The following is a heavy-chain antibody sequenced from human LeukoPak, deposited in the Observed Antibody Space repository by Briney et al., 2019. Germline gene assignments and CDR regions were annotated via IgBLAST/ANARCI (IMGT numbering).Heavy chain of an antibody. V-gene: IGHV1-8*02. D-gene: IGHD1-7*01. Sequence: ASVKVSCKASGYTFTSYDINWVRQATGQGLEWMGWMNPNSGNTGYAQKLQGRVTMTTDTSTSTAYMELRSLRSDDTAVYYCARELLYYMDVWGKGTTVTVSS. J-gene: IGHJ6*03. CDR1: GYTFTSYD. CDR3: ARELLYYMDV. CDR2: MNPNSGNT.